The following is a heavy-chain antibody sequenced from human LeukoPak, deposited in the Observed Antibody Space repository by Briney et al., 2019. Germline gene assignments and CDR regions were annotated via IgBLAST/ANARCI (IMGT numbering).Heavy chain of an antibody. CDR2: IYYSGST. V-gene: IGHV4-39*01. CDR1: GGSISSSSYY. D-gene: IGHD6-6*01. J-gene: IGHJ4*02. Sequence: SETLSLTCTVSGGSISSSSYYWGWIRQPPGKGLEWIGSIYYSGSTYYNPSLESRVTISVDTSKNQFSLKLSSVTAADTAVYYCARHRSYSSSSLFDYWGQGTLVTVSS. CDR3: ARHRSYSSSSLFDY.